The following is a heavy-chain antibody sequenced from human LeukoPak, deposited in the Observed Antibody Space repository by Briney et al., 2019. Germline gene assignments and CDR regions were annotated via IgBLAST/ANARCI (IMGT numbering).Heavy chain of an antibody. CDR3: AREYNIYCYDSSGYSP. CDR1: GFTFSSYS. D-gene: IGHD3-22*01. J-gene: IGHJ5*02. V-gene: IGHV3-21*01. CDR2: ISSSSSYI. Sequence: GGSLRLSCAASGFTFSSYSMNWVRQAPGKGLEWVSSISSSSSYIYYADSVKGRFTISRDNAKNSLYLQMNSLRAEDTAVYYCAREYNIYCYDSSGYSPWGQGTLVTVSS.